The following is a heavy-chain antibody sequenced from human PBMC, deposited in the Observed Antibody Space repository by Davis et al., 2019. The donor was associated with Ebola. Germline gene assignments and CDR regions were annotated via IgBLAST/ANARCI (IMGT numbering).Heavy chain of an antibody. V-gene: IGHV4-39*01. CDR2: IYYSGST. D-gene: IGHD2-2*01. Sequence: PSETLSLTCTVSGGSISSSSYYWGWIRQPPGKGLEWIGSIYYSGSTYYNPSLKSRVTISVDTSKNQFSLKLSSVTAADTAVYYCARQGVPAAGRLKEEDWFDPWGQGTLVTVSS. CDR1: GGSISSSSYY. J-gene: IGHJ5*02. CDR3: ARQGVPAAGRLKEEDWFDP.